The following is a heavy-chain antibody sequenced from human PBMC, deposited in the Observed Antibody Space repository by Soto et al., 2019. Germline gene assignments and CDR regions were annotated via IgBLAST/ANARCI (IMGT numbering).Heavy chain of an antibody. CDR3: ASYSSSRPSYYYYGMDV. CDR2: ISSSSSYI. CDR1: GFTFSSYS. J-gene: IGHJ6*02. V-gene: IGHV3-21*01. D-gene: IGHD6-13*01. Sequence: AGGSLRLSCAASGFTFSSYSMDWVRQAPGKGLEWVSSISSSSSYIYYADSVKGRFTISRDNAKNSLYLQMNSLRAEDTAVYYCASYSSSRPSYYYYGMDVWGQGTTVTVSS.